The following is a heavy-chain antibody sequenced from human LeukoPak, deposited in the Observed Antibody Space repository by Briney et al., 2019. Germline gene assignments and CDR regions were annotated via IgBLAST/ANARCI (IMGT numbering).Heavy chain of an antibody. Sequence: GGSLRLSCAASGFTFSSYSMNWVRLAPGKGLEWVSSISSSSSYIYYADSVKGRFTISRDNAKNTLYLQMNSLRADDTAVYYCARDKWAVAGQFDYWGQGTLVTVSS. J-gene: IGHJ4*02. CDR2: ISSSSSYI. CDR1: GFTFSSYS. D-gene: IGHD6-19*01. V-gene: IGHV3-21*04. CDR3: ARDKWAVAGQFDY.